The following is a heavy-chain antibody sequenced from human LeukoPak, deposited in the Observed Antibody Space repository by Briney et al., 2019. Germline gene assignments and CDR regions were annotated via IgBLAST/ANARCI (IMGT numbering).Heavy chain of an antibody. CDR3: AKAVHSSSSWQIDY. CDR2: ISYDGSNK. CDR1: GFTFSSYA. Sequence: GGSLRLSCEVAGFTFSSYAMHWVRQAPGKGLEWVAVISYDGSNKYYADSVKGRFTISRDNSKNTLYLQMNSLRPEDTAVFYCAKAVHSSSSWQIDYWGQGTLVTVSS. V-gene: IGHV3-30*18. J-gene: IGHJ4*02. D-gene: IGHD6-6*01.